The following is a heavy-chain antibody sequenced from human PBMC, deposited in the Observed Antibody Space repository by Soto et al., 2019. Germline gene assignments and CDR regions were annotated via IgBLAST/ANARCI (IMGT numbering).Heavy chain of an antibody. J-gene: IGHJ4*02. Sequence: EVQQSGSGGGLVQPGGSLGLSCAASGFTFSSYAMSWLRQAPGKGLEWVSVISGSSTSTYYADSVKGRFTISRDNSKNTLYLQMNSVRAEDTAVYYCAKDPSSGFAMENYFDYWGQGTLVTVSS. V-gene: IGHV3-23*01. CDR2: ISGSSTST. CDR3: AKDPSSGFAMENYFDY. CDR1: GFTFSSYA. D-gene: IGHD3-10*01.